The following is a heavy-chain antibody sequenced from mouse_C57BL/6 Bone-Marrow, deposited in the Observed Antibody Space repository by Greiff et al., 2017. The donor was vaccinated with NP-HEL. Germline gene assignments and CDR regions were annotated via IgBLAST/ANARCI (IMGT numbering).Heavy chain of an antibody. D-gene: IGHD2-4*01. CDR2: IDPSDSYT. CDR3: ARGLYDSDWVY. CDR1: GYTFTSYW. V-gene: IGHV1-69*01. J-gene: IGHJ2*01. Sequence: VQLQQPGAELVMPGASVKLSCKASGYTFTSYWMHWVKQRPGQGLEWIGEIDPSDSYTNYNQKFKGKSTLTVDKSSSTAYMQLSSLTSEDSAVYYCARGLYDSDWVYWGQGTTLTVSS.